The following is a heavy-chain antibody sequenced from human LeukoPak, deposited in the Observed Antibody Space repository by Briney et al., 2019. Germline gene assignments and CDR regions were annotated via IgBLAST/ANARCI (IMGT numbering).Heavy chain of an antibody. Sequence: ASVKVSCKASGYTFTSYGISWVRQAPGQGLEWMGWISAYNGNTNYAQKLQGRDTMTTDTSTSTAYMELRSLRSDDTAVYYCARDTPNYDSSGYRSDAFDIWGQGTMVTVSS. CDR2: ISAYNGNT. J-gene: IGHJ3*02. CDR1: GYTFTSYG. V-gene: IGHV1-18*01. CDR3: ARDTPNYDSSGYRSDAFDI. D-gene: IGHD3-22*01.